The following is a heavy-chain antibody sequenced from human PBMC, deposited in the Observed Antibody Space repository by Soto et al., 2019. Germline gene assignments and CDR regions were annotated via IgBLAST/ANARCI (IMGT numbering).Heavy chain of an antibody. D-gene: IGHD2-15*01. V-gene: IGHV3-33*08. CDR1: GFTFNTYG. CDR3: ARADCTGAYCYSWPFNYGVDV. Sequence: VQLVESGGGVVQPGGSLRLSCTTSGFTFNTYGMHWVRQALGKGLEWVAIIWYDGSNKYYADSVKGRFTISRDNSKNTLYLQMNSLRAEDTALYYCARADCTGAYCYSWPFNYGVDVWGQGTTVTVSS. J-gene: IGHJ6*02. CDR2: IWYDGSNK.